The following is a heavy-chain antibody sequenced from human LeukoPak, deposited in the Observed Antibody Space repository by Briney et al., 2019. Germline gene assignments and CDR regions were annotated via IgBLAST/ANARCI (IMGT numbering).Heavy chain of an antibody. Sequence: PGGSLRLSCAASGFTFSSYWMSWVRQAPGKGLEWVANIKQDGSDKYYVDSVKGRFTISRDNAKNSPYLQMNSLRGEDTAVYYCARIWFGELVLDYWGQGTLVTVSS. CDR3: ARIWFGELVLDY. D-gene: IGHD3-10*01. V-gene: IGHV3-7*02. J-gene: IGHJ4*02. CDR1: GFTFSSYW. CDR2: IKQDGSDK.